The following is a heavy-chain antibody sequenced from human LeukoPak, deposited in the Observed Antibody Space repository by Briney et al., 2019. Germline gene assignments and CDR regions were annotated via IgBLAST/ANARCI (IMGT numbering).Heavy chain of an antibody. CDR3: ARRSYSSGYYYFDS. V-gene: IGHV4-39*01. Sequence: WVRQPPGKGLEWIGSIYYSGSTYYNPSLKSRVTISVDTSKNQFSLKLNSVTAADTAVYYCARRSYSSGYYYFDSWGQGTLVTVSS. D-gene: IGHD3-22*01. J-gene: IGHJ4*02. CDR2: IYYSGST.